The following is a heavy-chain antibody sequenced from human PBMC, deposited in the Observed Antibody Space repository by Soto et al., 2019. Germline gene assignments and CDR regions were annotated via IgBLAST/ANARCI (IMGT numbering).Heavy chain of an antibody. V-gene: IGHV3-49*04. J-gene: IGHJ3*02. CDR2: IRSKAYGGTT. CDR1: GFTFGDYA. CDR3: TSHLYYDILTGYPLDAFDI. Sequence: QSGGSLRLSCTASGFTFGDYAMSWVRQAPGKGLEWVGFIRSKAYGGTTEYAASVKGRFTISRDDSKSIAYLQMNSLKTEDTAVYYCTSHLYYDILTGYPLDAFDIWGQGTMVTVSS. D-gene: IGHD3-9*01.